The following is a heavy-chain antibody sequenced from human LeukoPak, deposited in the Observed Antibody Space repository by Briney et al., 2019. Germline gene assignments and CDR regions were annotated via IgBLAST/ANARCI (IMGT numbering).Heavy chain of an antibody. D-gene: IGHD5-18*01. Sequence: GRSLRLSCAASGFTFSSYGMHWVRQAPGKGLEWVAVISYDGSNKYYADSVKGRFTISRDNSKNTLYLQMNSLRAEDTAVYYCATPEGYSYGYEDYWGQGTLVTVSP. V-gene: IGHV3-30*03. CDR3: ATPEGYSYGYEDY. CDR1: GFTFSSYG. J-gene: IGHJ4*02. CDR2: ISYDGSNK.